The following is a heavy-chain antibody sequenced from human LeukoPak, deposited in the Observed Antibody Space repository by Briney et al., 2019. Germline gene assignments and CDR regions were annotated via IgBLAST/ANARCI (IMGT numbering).Heavy chain of an antibody. V-gene: IGHV3-73*01. CDR2: IRSKANSYAT. D-gene: IGHD3-22*01. J-gene: IGHJ6*02. CDR3: TRQGRASSSGYYPYYYYGMGV. Sequence: PGGSLKLSCAASGFTFSGSAMHWVRQASGKGLEWVGRIRSKANSYATAYAASVKGRFTISRDDSKNTAYLRMNSLKTEDTAVYYCTRQGRASSSGYYPYYYYGMGVWGQGTTVAVSS. CDR1: GFTFSGSA.